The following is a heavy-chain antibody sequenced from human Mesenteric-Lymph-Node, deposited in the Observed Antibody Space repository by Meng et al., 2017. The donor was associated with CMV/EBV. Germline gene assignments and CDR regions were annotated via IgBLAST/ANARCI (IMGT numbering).Heavy chain of an antibody. V-gene: IGHV3-33*06. CDR3: AKAIKWNYSPFDY. J-gene: IGHJ4*02. D-gene: IGHD1-7*01. CDR1: GFTFSSYG. CDR2: IWYDETNK. Sequence: AASGFTFSSYGMHWVRQAPGKGLEWVAVIWYDETNKYYADSVKGRFTISRDNSKNTLYLQMNSLRAEDTAVYYCAKAIKWNYSPFDYWGQGTLVTVSS.